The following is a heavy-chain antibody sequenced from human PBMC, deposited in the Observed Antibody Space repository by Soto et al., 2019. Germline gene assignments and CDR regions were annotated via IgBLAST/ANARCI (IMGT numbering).Heavy chain of an antibody. Sequence: SETLSLTCRVSDGSMNSYSSYWFWIRQPPGKGLEWIGVINHSGSTYHNLSLKGRVTMSVDASRNQFSLKLTSMTAADTAVYYCARLGGYVSVGYYYLWDSWGQGTLVTVSS. CDR1: DGSMNSYSSY. V-gene: IGHV4-39*01. D-gene: IGHD3-22*01. J-gene: IGHJ4*02. CDR2: INHSGST. CDR3: ARLGGYVSVGYYYLWDS.